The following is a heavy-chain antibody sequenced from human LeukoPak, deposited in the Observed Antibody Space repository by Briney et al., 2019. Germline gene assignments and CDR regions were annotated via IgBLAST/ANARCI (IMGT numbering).Heavy chain of an antibody. D-gene: IGHD3-22*01. CDR1: GVTLSNYG. V-gene: IGHV3-23*01. CDR3: AKRGVVIRVILVGFHKEAYYFDS. CDR2: ISGSGGST. Sequence: GGSLRLSCAVSGVTLSNYGMTWVRQAPGKGLECVAGISGSGGSTNYADSVKGRFTISRDNPKNTLYLQMNSLRAEDTAMYFCAKRGVVIRVILVGFHKEAYYFDSWGQGALVTVSS. J-gene: IGHJ4*02.